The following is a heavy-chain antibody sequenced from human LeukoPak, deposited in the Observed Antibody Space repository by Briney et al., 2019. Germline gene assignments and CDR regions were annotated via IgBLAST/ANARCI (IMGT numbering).Heavy chain of an antibody. J-gene: IGHJ4*02. D-gene: IGHD3-22*01. CDR2: ISSSSSYI. CDR1: GFTFSSYS. Sequence: GGSLRLSCAASGFTFSSYSMSWVRQAPGKGLEWVSSISSSSSYIYYADSVKGRLTISRDNAKNSLYLQMNSLRAEDTAVYYCARQDSSGYLSPPDYWGQGTLVTVSS. V-gene: IGHV3-21*01. CDR3: ARQDSSGYLSPPDY.